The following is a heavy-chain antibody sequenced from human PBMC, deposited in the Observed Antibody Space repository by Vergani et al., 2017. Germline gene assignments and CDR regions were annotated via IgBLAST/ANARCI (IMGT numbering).Heavy chain of an antibody. CDR2: ISSSSSYI. CDR3: ARRQPTTEDLDY. D-gene: IGHD1-1*01. J-gene: IGHJ4*02. V-gene: IGHV3-21*01. Sequence: EVQLVESGGGLVKPGGSLRLSCAASGFTFSSYSMNWVRQAPGKGLEWVSSISSSSSYIYYADSVKGRFTISRDNAKNSLYLQMNSLRAEDTAVYYCARRQPTTEDLDYWGQGTLVTVSS. CDR1: GFTFSSYS.